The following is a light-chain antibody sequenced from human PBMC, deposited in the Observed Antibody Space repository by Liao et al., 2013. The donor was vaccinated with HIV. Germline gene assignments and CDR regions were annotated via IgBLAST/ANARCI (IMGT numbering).Light chain of an antibody. CDR3: QVWDSSSDHRNV. CDR1: YIRGKT. CDR2: YDS. V-gene: IGLV3-21*01. Sequence: SYELTQPPSVSVAPGDTARISCGGDYIRGKTVHWYQQKPGQAPVVVIYYDSDRPSGIPERFSGSNSGNTATLTISRVEAGDEADYYCQVWDSSSDHRNVFGTGTKVTVL. J-gene: IGLJ1*01.